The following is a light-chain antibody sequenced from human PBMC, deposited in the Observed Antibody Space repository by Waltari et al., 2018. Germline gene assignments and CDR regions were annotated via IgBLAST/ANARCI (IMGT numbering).Light chain of an antibody. CDR3: CSYAGNNYVL. CDR2: DVP. J-gene: IGLJ2*01. V-gene: IGLV2-23*02. Sequence: QSALTQPASVSGSPGQSITISCTGTSTDIGVSDYVSWYQHHPGKAPKVMIYDVPKRPWRVSSLFSGSKSGNTASLTSSGLQAEDEADYYCCSYAGNNYVLFGGGTKLTVL. CDR1: STDIGVSDY.